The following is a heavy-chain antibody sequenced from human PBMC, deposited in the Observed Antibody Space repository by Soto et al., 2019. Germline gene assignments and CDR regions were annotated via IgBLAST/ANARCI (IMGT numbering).Heavy chain of an antibody. J-gene: IGHJ4*02. CDR3: ARDGWAVESSWVRWFGELLHY. CDR1: GYTFTSYG. Sequence: QVQLVQSGAEVKKPGASVKVSCKASGYTFTSYGINWVRQAPGQGLEWMGWISSYNGNTNYAQKLQGRVTMTTDTSTSTAYMELSSMRSDDTAVYNCARDGWAVESSWVRWFGELLHYWGQGTLVTVSS. CDR2: ISSYNGNT. D-gene: IGHD3-10*01. V-gene: IGHV1-18*01.